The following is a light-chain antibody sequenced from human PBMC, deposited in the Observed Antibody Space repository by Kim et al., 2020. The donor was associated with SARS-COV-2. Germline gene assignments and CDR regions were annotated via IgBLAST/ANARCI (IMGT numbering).Light chain of an antibody. J-gene: IGLJ3*02. CDR2: KNN. V-gene: IGLV1-47*01. CDR1: SSNIGSNY. CDR3: AVWDDSLRGV. Sequence: QSVLTQPPSASGTPGQRVTISCSGSSSNIGSNYVYWYQQLPGTAPKLLIYKNNQRPSGVPDRFSGSKSGTSAYLAISGVRSEDEADYYCAVWDDSLRGVFGGGTQLTVL.